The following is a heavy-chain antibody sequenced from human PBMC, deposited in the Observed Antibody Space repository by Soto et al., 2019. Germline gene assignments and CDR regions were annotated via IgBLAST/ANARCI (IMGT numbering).Heavy chain of an antibody. J-gene: IGHJ4*02. CDR2: ISSSSSYT. V-gene: IGHV3-11*06. D-gene: IGHD3-22*01. CDR1: GFTFSDYY. CDR3: ARDLYYYDSSGYYYLDY. Sequence: GGSLRLSCAASGFTFSDYYMSWIRQAPGKGLEWVSYISSSSSYTNYADSVKGRFTISRDNAKNSLYLQMNSLRAEDTAVYYCARDLYYYDSSGYYYLDYWGQGTLVTVSS.